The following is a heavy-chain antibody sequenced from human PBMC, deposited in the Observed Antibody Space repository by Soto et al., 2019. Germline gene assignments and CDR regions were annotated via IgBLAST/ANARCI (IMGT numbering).Heavy chain of an antibody. CDR2: IWYDGSNK. V-gene: IGHV3-33*01. CDR3: ARDGPSNDYYDSSGYPSWFDP. CDR1: GFTFSSYG. J-gene: IGHJ5*02. D-gene: IGHD3-22*01. Sequence: VGSLRLSCAASGFTFSSYGMHWVRQAPGKGLEWVAVIWYDGSNKYYADSVKGRFTISRDNSKNTLYLQMNSLRAEDTAVYYCARDGPSNDYYDSSGYPSWFDPWGQGTLVTVSS.